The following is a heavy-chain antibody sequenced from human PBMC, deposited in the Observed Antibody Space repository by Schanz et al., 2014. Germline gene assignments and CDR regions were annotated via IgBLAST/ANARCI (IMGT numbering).Heavy chain of an antibody. J-gene: IGHJ3*02. CDR3: ARDMLRRYGALEI. D-gene: IGHD2-8*01. CDR2: ISYDGSSK. V-gene: IGHV3-33*08. CDR1: GFTFSTYA. Sequence: VKLLESGGHLVQPGGSLRLSCVASGFTFSTYAMSWVRQAPGKGLEWVALISYDGSSKNHADSVQGRFTISRDNSKNALYLQMDSLRAEDTAVYYCARDMLRRYGALEIWGRGTMVTVSS.